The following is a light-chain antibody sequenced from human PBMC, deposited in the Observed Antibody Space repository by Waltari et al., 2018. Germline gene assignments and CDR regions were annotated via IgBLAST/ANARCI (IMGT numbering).Light chain of an antibody. V-gene: IGKV3-20*01. J-gene: IGKJ1*01. CDR3: QKYVNLPAT. CDR2: DAS. CDR1: QSVGRY. Sequence: EIVLTQSPGTLSSSPGERATLSCRASQSVGRYLSWYQQKLGQAPRLLIYDASTRATGIPDRFSGSGSGTDFSLTISRLESEDFAVYYCQKYVNLPATFGQGTKVEIK.